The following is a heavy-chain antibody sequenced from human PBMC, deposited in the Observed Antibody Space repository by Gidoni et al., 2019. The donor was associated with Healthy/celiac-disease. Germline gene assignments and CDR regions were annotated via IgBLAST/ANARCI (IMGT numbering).Heavy chain of an antibody. CDR1: GYTFTSYY. CDR3: AVVPAAIREYYGMDV. D-gene: IGHD2-2*02. CDR2: INPSGGST. V-gene: IGHV1-46*03. Sequence: QVQLVQSGAEVKKPGASVKVSCKASGYTFTSYYMHWVRQAPGQGLEWMGIINPSGGSTSYAQKFQGRVTMTRDTSTSTVYMELSSLRSEDTAVYYCAVVPAAIREYYGMDVWGQGTTVTVSS. J-gene: IGHJ6*02.